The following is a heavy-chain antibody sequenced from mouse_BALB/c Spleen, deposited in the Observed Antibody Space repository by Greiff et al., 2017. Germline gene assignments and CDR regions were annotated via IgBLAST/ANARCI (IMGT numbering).Heavy chain of an antibody. CDR2: ISSGGGST. CDR1: GFAFSSYD. Sequence: EVQVVESGGGLVKLGGSLKLSCAASGFAFSSYDMSWVRQTPEKRLEWVAYISSGGGSTYYPDTVKGRFTISRDNAKNTLYLQMSSLKSEDTAMYYCARHVGDYYAMDYWGQGTSVTVSS. CDR3: ARHVGDYYAMDY. V-gene: IGHV5-12-1*01. D-gene: IGHD3-3*01. J-gene: IGHJ4*01.